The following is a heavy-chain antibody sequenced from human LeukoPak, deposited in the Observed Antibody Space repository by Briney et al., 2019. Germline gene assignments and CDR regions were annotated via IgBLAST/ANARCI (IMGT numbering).Heavy chain of an antibody. D-gene: IGHD3-10*01. CDR1: GFTFRSYG. J-gene: IGHJ5*02. V-gene: IGHV3-30*18. CDR3: AKDGDYYGSGSYYNWAYNWFDP. CDR2: ISYDGSNK. Sequence: PGGSLRLSCAASGFTFRSYGMHWVRQAPGKGLEWVAVISYDGSNKYYADSVKGRFTISRDNSKNTLYLQMNSLRAEDTAVYYCAKDGDYYGSGSYYNWAYNWFDPWGQGTLVTVSS.